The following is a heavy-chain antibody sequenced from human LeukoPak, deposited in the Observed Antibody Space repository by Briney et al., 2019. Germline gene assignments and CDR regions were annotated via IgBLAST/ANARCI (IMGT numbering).Heavy chain of an antibody. CDR3: ARAPCVLCDYYDSSGYYYGYFDY. CDR2: IIPIFGTA. D-gene: IGHD3-22*01. CDR1: GGTFSSYA. Sequence: ASVKVSCKASGGTFSSYAISWVRQARGQGLEWMGGIIPIFGTANYARKFQGRVTITTDESTSTAYMELSSLRSEDTAVYYCARAPCVLCDYYDSSGYYYGYFDYWGQGTLVTVSS. V-gene: IGHV1-69*05. J-gene: IGHJ4*02.